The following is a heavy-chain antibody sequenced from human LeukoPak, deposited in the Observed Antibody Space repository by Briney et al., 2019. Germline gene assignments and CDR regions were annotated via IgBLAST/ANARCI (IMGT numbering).Heavy chain of an antibody. J-gene: IGHJ2*01. CDR3: ARPADSSSRVDWYFDL. V-gene: IGHV3-30*04. D-gene: IGHD6-6*01. CDR2: ISYDGSKK. Sequence: PGGSLRLSCAASGFTFSSYAMHWVRQAPGKGLEWVTIISYDGSKKYYADSVKGRFTISRDNSKNTLYLQMNSLRAEDTAVYYCARPADSSSRVDWYFDLWGRGTLVTVSS. CDR1: GFTFSSYA.